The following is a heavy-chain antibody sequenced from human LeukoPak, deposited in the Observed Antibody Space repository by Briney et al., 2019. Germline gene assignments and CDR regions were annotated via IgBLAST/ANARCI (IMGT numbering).Heavy chain of an antibody. CDR2: ISGSGGST. CDR1: GFTFRTYA. D-gene: IGHD6-19*01. J-gene: IGHJ4*02. CDR3: AKGDRKWLVLYDY. Sequence: TGGSLRLSCATSGFTFRTYAMTWVRQAPGKGLEWVSAISGSGGSTYYADSVKGRFTISRDNSKNTLYLQMNSLRAEDTAVYYCAKGDRKWLVLYDYWGQGTLVTVSS. V-gene: IGHV3-23*01.